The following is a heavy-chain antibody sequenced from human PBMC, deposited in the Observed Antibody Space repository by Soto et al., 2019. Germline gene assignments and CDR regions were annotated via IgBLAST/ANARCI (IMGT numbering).Heavy chain of an antibody. CDR1: GFSFSSFG. J-gene: IGHJ4*02. CDR2: ISGSGSTI. V-gene: IGHV3-48*02. CDR3: ARDYSSARRYFHY. Sequence: GGSLRLSCAASGFSFSSFGMNWVRQAPGRGLEWVSYISGSGSTIYYADSVKGRFTISRDNAKNSLYLQMNSLRDEDTAVYYCARDYSSARRYFHYWGPGTMLTVSS. D-gene: IGHD6-19*01.